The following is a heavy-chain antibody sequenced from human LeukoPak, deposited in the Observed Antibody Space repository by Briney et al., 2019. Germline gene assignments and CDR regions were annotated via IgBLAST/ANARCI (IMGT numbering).Heavy chain of an antibody. CDR3: VRGYSTSWHPPTPDY. J-gene: IGHJ4*02. V-gene: IGHV1-8*02. D-gene: IGHD6-13*01. CDR2: MNPNSGNT. CDR1: GYTFTDYY. Sequence: ASVKVSCKASGYTFTDYYIHWVRQASGQGLEWMGWMNPNSGNTGYAQKFQGRVTMTRDTSISTAYMELSSLRSEDTAVYYCVRGYSTSWHPPTPDYWGQGTLVTVSS.